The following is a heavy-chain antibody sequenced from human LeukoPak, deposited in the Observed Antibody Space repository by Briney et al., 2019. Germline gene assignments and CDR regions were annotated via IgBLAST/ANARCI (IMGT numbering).Heavy chain of an antibody. CDR2: IYYSGTT. J-gene: IGHJ4*02. D-gene: IGHD4-17*01. CDR1: GGSISSYY. V-gene: IGHV4-59*01. Sequence: SETLSLTCTVSGGSISSYYWSWIRQPPGKGLEWIGYIYYSGTTNYNPSLKSRVAISVDTSKNQLSLKLSSVTAADTAVYYCVRDKGDVTRASSERFDYWGQGTLVTVSS. CDR3: VRDKGDVTRASSERFDY.